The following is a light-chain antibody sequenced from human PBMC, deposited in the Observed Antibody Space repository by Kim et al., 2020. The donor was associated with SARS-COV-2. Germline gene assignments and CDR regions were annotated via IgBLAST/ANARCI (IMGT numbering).Light chain of an antibody. CDR3: QTWGTGIEVV. CDR2: LNSDGSH. V-gene: IGLV4-69*02. CDR1: SGHSNFA. Sequence: QLVLTQSPSASASLGASVKLTCTLSSGHSNFAIAWHQQQPEKGPRYLMKLNSDGSHSKGDGIPDRFSGSSFGAERYLTISSLQSEDEADYYCQTWGTGIEVVFGGGTQLTVL. J-gene: IGLJ2*01.